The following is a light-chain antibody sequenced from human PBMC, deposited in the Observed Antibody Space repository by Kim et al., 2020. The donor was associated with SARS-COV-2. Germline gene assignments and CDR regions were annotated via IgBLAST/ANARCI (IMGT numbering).Light chain of an antibody. CDR2: QDS. J-gene: IGLJ3*02. V-gene: IGLV3-1*01. CDR1: KLGEKY. Sequence: SYELTQPPSVSVSPGQTASITCSGDKLGEKYACWYQQKPGQSPVLAIYQDSKRPSGIPERFSGSNSGNTVTLTISGTQAMDEADYYCQAWDSSTWVFGGG. CDR3: QAWDSSTWV.